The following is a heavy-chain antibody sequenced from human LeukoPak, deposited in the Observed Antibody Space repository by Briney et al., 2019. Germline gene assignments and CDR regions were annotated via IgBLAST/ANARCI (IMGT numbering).Heavy chain of an antibody. J-gene: IGHJ4*02. CDR3: ARGLFASGSYYNFFDY. V-gene: IGHV3-66*01. Sequence: QPGGSLRLSCAASGFTVSSKYMSWVRQAPGEGLEWVSVIFNGGSTYYADSVKGRFTISTDNSKNMLYLQMNSLRAEDTAVYYCARGLFASGSYYNFFDYWAQGTLVTVSS. D-gene: IGHD3-10*01. CDR2: IFNGGST. CDR1: GFTVSSKY.